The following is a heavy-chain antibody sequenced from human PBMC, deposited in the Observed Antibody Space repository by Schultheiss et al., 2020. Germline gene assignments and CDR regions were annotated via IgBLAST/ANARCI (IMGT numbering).Heavy chain of an antibody. J-gene: IGHJ6*03. Sequence: SETLSLTCIVSGDSIRRGDYFWSWVRQLPGTGLEWIGYISSTGNTHYNPSLKTRVTISADTSKNQFSLKLSSVTAADTAVYYCAKPSLVVAAKYYYYYMDVWGKGTTVTVSS. CDR3: AKPSLVVAAKYYYYYMDV. D-gene: IGHD2-15*01. CDR1: GDSIRRGDYF. CDR2: ISSTGNT. V-gene: IGHV4-30-4*01.